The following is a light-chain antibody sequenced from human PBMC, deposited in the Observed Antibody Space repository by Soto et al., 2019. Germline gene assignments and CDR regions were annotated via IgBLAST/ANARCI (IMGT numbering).Light chain of an antibody. V-gene: IGKV1-39*01. CDR1: QSISNH. CDR2: AAS. CDR3: QQSYSSPPT. Sequence: DIQMTQSPSSLSASVVDRVIITCRASQSISNHLNWYQQRPGKAPKLLIFAASSLQCGVPSRFSGSRSGPDFTLTISSLQPEDFATYYCQQSYSSPPTFGQGTKVDIK. J-gene: IGKJ1*01.